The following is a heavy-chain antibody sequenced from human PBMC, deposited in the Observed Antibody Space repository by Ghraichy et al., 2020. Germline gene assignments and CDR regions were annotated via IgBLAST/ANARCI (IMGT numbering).Heavy chain of an antibody. CDR1: GFTFSSYS. CDR3: ARGKVATTTPYSFDY. J-gene: IGHJ4*03. D-gene: IGHD1-26*01. CDR2: ISSTSTYI. Sequence: GGSLRLSCAASGFTFSSYSLSCVRQAPGKGLEWVSSISSTSTYIYYADSVRGRFTISRDNAKNSLYLQMNSLTAEDTAVYYCARGKVATTTPYSFDYWGHGTLVTVSS. V-gene: IGHV3-21*01.